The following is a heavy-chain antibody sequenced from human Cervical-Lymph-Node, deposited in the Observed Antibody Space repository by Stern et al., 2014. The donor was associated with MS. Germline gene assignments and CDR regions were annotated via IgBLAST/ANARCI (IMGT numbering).Heavy chain of an antibody. Sequence: VQLVHSGAEVKKPGASVKVSCKASGYTFTSYYIHWVRQAPGQGLECMGIINPSGGSAIYAQKFQGRLTMTRDTSTSTVYMELSSLRSEDTAVYYCARVAMTSLDYWGQGTLVTVSS. CDR3: ARVAMTSLDY. CDR2: INPSGGSA. CDR1: GYTFTSYY. J-gene: IGHJ4*02. V-gene: IGHV1-46*03.